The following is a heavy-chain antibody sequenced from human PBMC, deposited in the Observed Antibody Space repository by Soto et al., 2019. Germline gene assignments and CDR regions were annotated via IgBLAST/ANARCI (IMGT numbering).Heavy chain of an antibody. J-gene: IGHJ6*02. D-gene: IGHD2-15*01. CDR2: ISYDGSNK. CDR3: TRACSGGSCYSLYYYYYGMDV. CDR1: GFTLSSYA. V-gene: IGHV3-30*04. Sequence: QVQLVESGGGVVQPGRSLRLSCAASGFTLSSYAMNWVRQAPGKGLEWVAVISYDGSNKYDADSVKGRFTISRDNSKNTLYLQMNSLRAEDTAVYYCTRACSGGSCYSLYYYYYGMDVWGQGTTVTVSS.